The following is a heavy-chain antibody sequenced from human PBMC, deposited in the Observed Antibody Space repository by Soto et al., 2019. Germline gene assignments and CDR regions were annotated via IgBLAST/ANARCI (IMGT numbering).Heavy chain of an antibody. J-gene: IGHJ6*02. CDR2: IYPGDSDT. CDR3: ARLKCSGGSCYGGNYYYGMDV. CDR1: GYSFTSYW. D-gene: IGHD2-15*01. Sequence: PGESLKISCKGSGYSFTSYWIGWVRQMPGKGLEWMGIIYPGDSDTRYSPSFQGKVTITADKSISTAYLQWSSLKASDTAMYYCARLKCSGGSCYGGNYYYGMDVWGQGTTVTVSS. V-gene: IGHV5-51*01.